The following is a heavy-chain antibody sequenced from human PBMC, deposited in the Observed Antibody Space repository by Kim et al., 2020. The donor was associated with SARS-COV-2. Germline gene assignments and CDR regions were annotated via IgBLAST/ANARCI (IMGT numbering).Heavy chain of an antibody. CDR2: T. D-gene: IGHD4-17*01. Sequence: TKYTPSINSRVTISLDTANNRFSLKMTSFTAADAATYFCARGGATTVPFDSWGPGVLVTVSS. CDR3: ARGGATTVPFDS. J-gene: IGHJ4*02. V-gene: IGHV4-59*09.